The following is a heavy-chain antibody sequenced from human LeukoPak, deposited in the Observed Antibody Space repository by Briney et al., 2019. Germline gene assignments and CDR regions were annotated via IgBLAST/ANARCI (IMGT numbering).Heavy chain of an antibody. CDR3: AREDTYSGSYYFDY. Sequence: ASVKVSCKASGYTFTSYDINWVRQATGQGLEWMGWMNPNSGNTGYAQKFQGRVTMTRNTSISTAYMELSSLRSEDTAVYYCAREDTYSGSYYFDYWGQGTLVTVSS. D-gene: IGHD1-26*01. J-gene: IGHJ4*02. CDR1: GYTFTSYD. V-gene: IGHV1-8*01. CDR2: MNPNSGNT.